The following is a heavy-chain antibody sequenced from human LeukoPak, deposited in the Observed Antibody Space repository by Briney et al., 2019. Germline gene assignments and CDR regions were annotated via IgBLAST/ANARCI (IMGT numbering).Heavy chain of an antibody. CDR3: AREEHYRRYFAL. V-gene: IGHV3-53*01. Sequence: GGSLRLPCAGSGFTVSSNYMSWVRQAPGKGLEWVSVSYSGGSSYYADSVKGRFTISRDNSKNTLYLQMNTLRDEDTAVYFCAREEHYRRYFALWGRGTLVTVSS. D-gene: IGHD3-16*02. CDR2: SYSGGSS. CDR1: GFTVSSNY. J-gene: IGHJ2*01.